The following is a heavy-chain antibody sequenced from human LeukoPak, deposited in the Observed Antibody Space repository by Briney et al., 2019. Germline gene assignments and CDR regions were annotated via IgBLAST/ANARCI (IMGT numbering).Heavy chain of an antibody. CDR3: ARVGYCSGGSCYSYYYYYYGMDV. CDR1: GYTFTGYY. D-gene: IGHD2-15*01. J-gene: IGHJ6*02. CDR2: INPNSGGT. Sequence: LGASVKVSCKASGYTFTGYYMHWVRQAPGQGLEWMGWINPNSGGTNYAQKFQGRVTMTRDTSISTAYMELSRLRSDDTAVYYCARVGYCSGGSCYSYYYYYYGMDVWGQGTTVTVSS. V-gene: IGHV1-2*02.